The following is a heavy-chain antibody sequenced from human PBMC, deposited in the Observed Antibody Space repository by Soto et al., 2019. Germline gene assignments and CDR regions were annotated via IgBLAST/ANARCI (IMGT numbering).Heavy chain of an antibody. CDR2: ISSSSSTI. Sequence: EVQLVESGGGLVQPGGSLRLSCAASGFTFSSYSMNWVCQAPGKGLEWVSYISSSSSTIYYADSVKGRFTISRDNAKNSLYLQMNSLRDEDTAVYYCARRMVATYYSGMDVWGQGTTVTVSS. V-gene: IGHV3-48*02. CDR3: ARRMVATYYSGMDV. CDR1: GFTFSSYS. D-gene: IGHD5-12*01. J-gene: IGHJ6*02.